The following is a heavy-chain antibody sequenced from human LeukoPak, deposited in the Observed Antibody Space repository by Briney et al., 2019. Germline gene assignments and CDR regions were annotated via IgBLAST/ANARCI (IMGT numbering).Heavy chain of an antibody. V-gene: IGHV5-51*01. CDR3: ARHSSPWAGGWYPTWFDP. Sequence: GESLKISCKGSGYSFTSYWIGWVRQMPGKGLEWMGIIYPGDSDTRYSPSFQGQVTISADKSISTSYLQWSSLKAPDTAMYYRARHSSPWAGGWYPTWFDPWGQGTLVTVSS. CDR2: IYPGDSDT. CDR1: GYSFTSYW. J-gene: IGHJ5*02. D-gene: IGHD6-19*01.